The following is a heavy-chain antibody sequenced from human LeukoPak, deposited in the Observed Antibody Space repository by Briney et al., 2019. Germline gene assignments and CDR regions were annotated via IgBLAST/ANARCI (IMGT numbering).Heavy chain of an antibody. V-gene: IGHV1-2*02. D-gene: IGHD3-3*01. CDR2: INPNSGGT. Sequence: ASVKVSCKASGYTFTGYYMHWVRQAPGQGLEWMGWINPNSGGTNYAQKFQGRVTMTRDTSISTAYMELSRLRSDDTAVYYCARDEGLRFLEWLFKRWGQGTLVTVSS. CDR1: GYTFTGYY. J-gene: IGHJ4*02. CDR3: ARDEGLRFLEWLFKR.